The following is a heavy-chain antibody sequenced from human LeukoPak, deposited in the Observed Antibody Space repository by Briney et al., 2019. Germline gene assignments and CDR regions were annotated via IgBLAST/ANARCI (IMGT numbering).Heavy chain of an antibody. V-gene: IGHV4-39*07. CDR3: ARGRIHHDY. Sequence: PSETLSLTCTVSGGSISSSSYYWGWIRQPPGKGLEWIGSIYYSGSTYYNPSLKSRVTISVDTSKNQFSLKLSSVTAADTAVYYCARGRIHHDYWGQGTLVTVSS. CDR1: GGSISSSSYY. CDR2: IYYSGST. J-gene: IGHJ4*02. D-gene: IGHD2-15*01.